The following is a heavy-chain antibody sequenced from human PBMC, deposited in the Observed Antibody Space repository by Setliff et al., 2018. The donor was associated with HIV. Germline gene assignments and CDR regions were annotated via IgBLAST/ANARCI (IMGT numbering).Heavy chain of an antibody. V-gene: IGHV4-31*11. CDR3: ARGRVFCDGDSCYHFDY. CDR2: VYFSGSA. J-gene: IGHJ4*02. D-gene: IGHD2-21*02. Sequence: TLSLTCDVSGDSIISGDFFWSWIRQGPGKGLEWIGYVYFSGSATHNPSLKSPVSISVDTSKNQFYLTLSSVTTADTAVYYCARGRVFCDGDSCYHFDYWGQGVLVTVSS. CDR1: GDSIISGDFF.